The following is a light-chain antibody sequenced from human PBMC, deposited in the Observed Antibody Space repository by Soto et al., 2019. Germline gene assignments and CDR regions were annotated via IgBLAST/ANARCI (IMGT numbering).Light chain of an antibody. Sequence: EIVMTQSPATLSVSRWERATLSCRASQSVSSNLAWYQQKPGQAPRLLIYGASTRATGIPARFSGSGSGTDFTLTISSLEPEDFAVYHCQQRSNWPSITFGQGTRLEIK. CDR2: GAS. J-gene: IGKJ5*01. CDR3: QQRSNWPSIT. V-gene: IGKV3-15*01. CDR1: QSVSSN.